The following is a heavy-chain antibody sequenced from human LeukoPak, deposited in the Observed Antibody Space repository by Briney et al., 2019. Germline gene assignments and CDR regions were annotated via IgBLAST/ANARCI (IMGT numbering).Heavy chain of an antibody. J-gene: IGHJ4*02. Sequence: ASVKVSCKASGYIFTRYGISWVRQAPGQGLEWMGWISAYNGNTNYAQKLQGRVTMTTDTSTSTAYMELRSLRSDDMAVYYCAVYYGSGSYYNSLDYWGQGTLVTVSS. V-gene: IGHV1-18*03. CDR1: GYIFTRYG. CDR3: AVYYGSGSYYNSLDY. D-gene: IGHD3-10*01. CDR2: ISAYNGNT.